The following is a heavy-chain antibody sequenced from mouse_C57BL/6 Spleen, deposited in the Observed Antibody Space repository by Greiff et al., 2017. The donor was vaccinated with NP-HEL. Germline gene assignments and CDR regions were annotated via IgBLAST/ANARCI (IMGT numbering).Heavy chain of an antibody. J-gene: IGHJ4*01. CDR1: GYAFSSYW. D-gene: IGHD2-5*01. CDR3: ARSPSYYSNYDAMDY. CDR2: IYPGDGDT. Sequence: VQVVESGAELVKPGASVKISCKASGYAFSSYWMNWVKQRPGKGLEWIGQIYPGDGDTNYNGKFKGKATLTADKSSSTAYMQLSSLTSEDSAVYFCARSPSYYSNYDAMDYWGQGTSVTVSS. V-gene: IGHV1-80*01.